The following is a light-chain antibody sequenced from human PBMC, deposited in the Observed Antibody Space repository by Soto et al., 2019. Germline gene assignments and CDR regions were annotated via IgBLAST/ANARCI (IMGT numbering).Light chain of an antibody. CDR1: SSNIGAGYD. Sequence: QSVLTQPPSVSGAPGQRVTISCTGSSSNIGAGYDVHWYQQRPGTAPKLLIFGNSNRPSGVPDRFSGSKSGTSASLAITGLQAEDEGDYYCQSYDSTLSARYVFGTGTKLPS. CDR3: QSYDSTLSARYV. J-gene: IGLJ1*01. CDR2: GNS. V-gene: IGLV1-40*01.